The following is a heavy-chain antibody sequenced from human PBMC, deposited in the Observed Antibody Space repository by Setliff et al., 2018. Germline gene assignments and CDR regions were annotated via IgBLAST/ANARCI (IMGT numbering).Heavy chain of an antibody. V-gene: IGHV3-7*01. CDR1: GFTCSSYW. J-gene: IGHJ4*02. CDR2: IKQDGSEK. Sequence: PGGSLRLSCAASGFTCSSYWMSWVRQAPGKGLEWVANIKQDGSEKYYVDSVKGRFTISRDNAKNSLYLQMNSLRAEDTAVYYCARERARDSSGYYSDYWGQGTLVTVS. D-gene: IGHD3-22*01. CDR3: ARERARDSSGYYSDY.